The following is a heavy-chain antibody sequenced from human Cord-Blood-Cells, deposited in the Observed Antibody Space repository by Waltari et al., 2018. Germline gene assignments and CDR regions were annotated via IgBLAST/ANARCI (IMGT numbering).Heavy chain of an antibody. V-gene: IGHV3-53*01. J-gene: IGHJ4*02. D-gene: IGHD2-15*01. CDR1: GFTVSSNY. CDR2: SYSGGRK. CDR3: ARGRYGGNLDY. Sequence: EVQLVESGGGLIQPGGSLRLSCAASGFTVSSNYMSWVRQAPGKGLEWVSVSYSGGRKYYADSVKGRFTISRDNSKNTLYLQMNSLRAEDTAVYYCARGRYGGNLDYWGQGTLVTISS.